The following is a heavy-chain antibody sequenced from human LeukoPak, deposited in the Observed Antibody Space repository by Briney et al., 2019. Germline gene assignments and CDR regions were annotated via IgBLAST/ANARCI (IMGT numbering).Heavy chain of an antibody. CDR1: GASIRSYY. CDR2: VYYSGST. D-gene: IGHD1-14*01. V-gene: IGHV4-59*08. CDR3: ARRTEHYPFAY. Sequence: SETLSLTCTVSGASIRSYYWSWVRQPPGKGLEWMGDVYYSGSTNYNPSLKTRLTMSVDTSKNQFSLKLNSVTAADTAVYFCARRTEHYPFAYWGQGTLVTVSS. J-gene: IGHJ4*02.